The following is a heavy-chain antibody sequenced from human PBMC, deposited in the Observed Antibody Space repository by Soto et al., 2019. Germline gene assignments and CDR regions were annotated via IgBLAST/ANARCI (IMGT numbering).Heavy chain of an antibody. CDR1: GYSISSGYY. CDR3: ARDLDFWSGSGPYYYGMDV. D-gene: IGHD3-3*01. J-gene: IGHJ6*02. Sequence: SETLSLTFAVSGYSISSGYYWGWIRQPPGKGLEWIGSIYHSGSTYYNPSLKSRVTISVDTSKNQFSLKLSSVTAADTAVYYCARDLDFWSGSGPYYYGMDVWGQGTTVTVSS. V-gene: IGHV4-38-2*02. CDR2: IYHSGST.